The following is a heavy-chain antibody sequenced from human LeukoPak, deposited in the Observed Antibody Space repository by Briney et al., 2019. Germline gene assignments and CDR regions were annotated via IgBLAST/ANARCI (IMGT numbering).Heavy chain of an antibody. CDR1: GGSISSSSYY. D-gene: IGHD4-17*01. CDR2: IYYSGST. J-gene: IGHJ4*02. Sequence: SETLSLTCTVSGGSISSSSYYWGWIRQPPGKGLEWIGSIYYSGSTYYNPSLKSRVTISVDTSKNQFSLKLSSVTAADTAVYYCARRSYGDYFLRFDYWGQGTLVTVSS. CDR3: ARRSYGDYFLRFDY. V-gene: IGHV4-39*07.